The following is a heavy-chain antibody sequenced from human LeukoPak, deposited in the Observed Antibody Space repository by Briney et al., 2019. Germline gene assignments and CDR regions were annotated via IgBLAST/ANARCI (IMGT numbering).Heavy chain of an antibody. D-gene: IGHD4-23*01. V-gene: IGHV4-59*01. CDR2: IYYSGST. CDR1: GGSISSYY. CDR3: NAVDYGGNGDDAFDI. J-gene: IGHJ3*02. Sequence: SETLSLTCTVSGGSISSYYWSWIRQPPAKGLEWIGYIYYSGSTNYNPSLKSRVTISVDTSKNRFSLKLSSVTAADTAVYYCNAVDYGGNGDDAFDIWGQGTMVTVSS.